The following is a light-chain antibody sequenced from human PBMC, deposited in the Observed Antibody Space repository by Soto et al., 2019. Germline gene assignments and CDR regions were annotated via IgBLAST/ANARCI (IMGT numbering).Light chain of an antibody. CDR2: AVS. J-gene: IGKJ1*01. V-gene: IGKV3-20*01. Sequence: EIVLTQSPGTLSVSPGERATLSCRASQSLNSNSLAWYQQKPGQAPRLLIYAVSSRAIDTPDRFTGSGSGTDFTLTINRLEPEDFAVYFCQQYGSSPQTFGQGTKVDIK. CDR1: QSLNSNS. CDR3: QQYGSSPQT.